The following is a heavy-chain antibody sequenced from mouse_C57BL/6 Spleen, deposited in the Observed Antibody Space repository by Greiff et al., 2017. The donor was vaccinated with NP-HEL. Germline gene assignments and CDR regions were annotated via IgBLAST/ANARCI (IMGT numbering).Heavy chain of an antibody. Sequence: EVQRVESGGGLVQPGGSLSLSCAASGFTFTDYYMSWVRQPPGKALEWLGFIRNKANGYTTEYSASVKGRFTISRDNSQSILYLQMNALRAEDSATYYCARRYYYGSSGYFDYWGQGTTLTVSS. CDR1: GFTFTDYY. D-gene: IGHD1-1*01. CDR3: ARRYYYGSSGYFDY. CDR2: IRNKANGYTT. V-gene: IGHV7-3*01. J-gene: IGHJ2*01.